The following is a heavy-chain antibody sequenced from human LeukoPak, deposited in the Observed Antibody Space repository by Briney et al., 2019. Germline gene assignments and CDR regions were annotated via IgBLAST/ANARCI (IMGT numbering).Heavy chain of an antibody. CDR1: GFTFSSYA. CDR3: ARGAEDIVFYFDH. CDR2: IYSGGST. D-gene: IGHD2-15*01. V-gene: IGHV3-53*01. Sequence: GGSLRLSCVASGFTFSSYAMSWVRQAPGKGLEWVSVIYSGGSTYYGDSVRGRFTISRDNSKNTLYLQMNSLRAEDTAVYYCARGAEDIVFYFDHWGQGTLVTVSS. J-gene: IGHJ4*02.